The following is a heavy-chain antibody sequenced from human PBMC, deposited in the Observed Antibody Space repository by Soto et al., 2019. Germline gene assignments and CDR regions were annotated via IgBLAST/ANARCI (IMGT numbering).Heavy chain of an antibody. CDR1: GFTFSSYG. Sequence: QVQLVESGGGVVQPGRSLRLSCAASGFTFSSYGMHWVRQAPGKGLEWVAVIWYDGSNKYYADSVKGRFTISRDNSKNTLYLQMNSLRDEDTAVYYCARERIRRTAFDIWGQGTMVTVSS. CDR3: ARERIRRTAFDI. D-gene: IGHD6-6*01. J-gene: IGHJ3*02. V-gene: IGHV3-33*01. CDR2: IWYDGSNK.